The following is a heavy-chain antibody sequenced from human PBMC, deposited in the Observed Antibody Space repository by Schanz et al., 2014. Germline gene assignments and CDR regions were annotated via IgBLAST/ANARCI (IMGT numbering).Heavy chain of an antibody. Sequence: QLQLVQSGAEVKKPGSSVKVSCKLSGGTFSSYTISWMRQAPGQGLEWMGKIIPVLNIATYAQRFQGRVSITADTSTNTAYMDVSSLRSEDTAVYYCASSGAGYSSSWDFDYWGQGTLVTGSS. CDR1: GGTFSSYT. D-gene: IGHD6-13*01. CDR2: IIPVLNIA. CDR3: ASSGAGYSSSWDFDY. V-gene: IGHV1-69*02. J-gene: IGHJ4*02.